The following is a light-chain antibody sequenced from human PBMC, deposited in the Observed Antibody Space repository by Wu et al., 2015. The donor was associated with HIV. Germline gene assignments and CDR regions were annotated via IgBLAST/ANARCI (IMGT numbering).Light chain of an antibody. CDR1: QSISSW. CDR2: ETS. V-gene: IGKV1-5*03. J-gene: IGKJ2*03. CDR3: QQYNSYPYS. Sequence: DIQMTQSPSTLSASVGDRVTITCRASQSISSWLSWHQQTPGKAPKLVIYETSTLESGVPSRLSGSGSGTEFTLTISSLQPDDFATYYCQQYNSYPYSFGQGTKLEIK.